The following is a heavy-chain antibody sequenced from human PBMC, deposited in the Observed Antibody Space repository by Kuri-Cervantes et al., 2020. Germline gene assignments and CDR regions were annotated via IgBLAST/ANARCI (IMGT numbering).Heavy chain of an antibody. D-gene: IGHD6-13*01. J-gene: IGHJ4*02. V-gene: IGHV4-30-2*01. CDR3: ARADIAAVYYFDY. CDR2: IYHSGST. Sequence: SETLSLTCAVSGGSISSGGYSCSWIRQPPGKGLEWIGYIYHSGSTYYNPSLKSRVTISVDRSKNQFSLKLSSVTAADTAVYYCARADIAAVYYFDYWGQGTLVTVS. CDR1: GGSISSGGYS.